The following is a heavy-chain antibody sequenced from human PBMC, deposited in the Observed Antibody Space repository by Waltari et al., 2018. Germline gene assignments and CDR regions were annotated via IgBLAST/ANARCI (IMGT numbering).Heavy chain of an antibody. D-gene: IGHD4-17*01. CDR2: IIPIFGTA. Sequence: QVQLVQSGAEVKKPGSSVKVSCKASGGTFSSYAISWVRQAPGQGLEWMGGIIPIFGTANYAQKFQDSDTITADESTSTAYMELSSLRSEDTAVYYCARVGMTTVPRRGWFDPWGQGTLVTVSS. CDR1: GGTFSSYA. J-gene: IGHJ5*02. V-gene: IGHV1-69*01. CDR3: ARVGMTTVPRRGWFDP.